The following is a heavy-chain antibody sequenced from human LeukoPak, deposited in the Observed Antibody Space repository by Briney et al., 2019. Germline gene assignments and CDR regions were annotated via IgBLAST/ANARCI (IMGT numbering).Heavy chain of an antibody. CDR2: VLNGGNT. D-gene: IGHD3-22*01. J-gene: IGHJ4*02. CDR3: VRGTHFYDVSGYFAS. CDR1: GDSITDFS. V-gene: IGHV4-4*07. Sequence: PSETLSHTCTVSGDSITDFSWHWIRQTAGKGLEWVGEVLNGGNTDFNPSLRSRVAMSIDTSTSQIALRLSSVTAADTGVYFCVRGTHFYDVSGYFASWGRGTQVIVSS.